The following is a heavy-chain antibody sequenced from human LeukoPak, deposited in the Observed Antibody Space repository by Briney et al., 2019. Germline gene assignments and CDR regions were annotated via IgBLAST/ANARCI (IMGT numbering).Heavy chain of an antibody. D-gene: IGHD6-13*01. Sequence: ASVKVSCKASGYTFTGYYMHWVRQAPGQGLEWMGWISAYNGNTNYAQKLQGRVTMTTDTSTSTAYMELRSLRSDDTAVYYCARSGPYSSSWYTDYWGQGTLVTVSS. J-gene: IGHJ4*02. V-gene: IGHV1-18*04. CDR1: GYTFTGYY. CDR3: ARSGPYSSSWYTDY. CDR2: ISAYNGNT.